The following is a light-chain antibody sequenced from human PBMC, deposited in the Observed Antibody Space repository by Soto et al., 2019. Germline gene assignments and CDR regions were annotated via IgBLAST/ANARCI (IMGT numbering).Light chain of an antibody. V-gene: IGKV1-39*01. CDR1: QSISSY. J-gene: IGKJ1*01. CDR2: AAS. CDR3: QQYYSFPRT. Sequence: IQMTQSPSSRSASAGDRVTITCRASQSISSYLNWYQQKPGKAPKILIYAASSLQRGVPSRFSGSGSGTDFTLTISSLQPEDFASYFCQQYYSFPRTFGQGTKVEIK.